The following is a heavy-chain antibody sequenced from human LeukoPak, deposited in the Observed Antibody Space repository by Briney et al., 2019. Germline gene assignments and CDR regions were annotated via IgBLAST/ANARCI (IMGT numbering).Heavy chain of an antibody. CDR1: GFTVSSNY. CDR3: ARVRNYYYYYMDV. J-gene: IGHJ6*03. CDR2: IYSGGST. V-gene: IGHV3-66*01. Sequence: GGSLRLSCAASGFTVSSNYMSWVRQAPGKGLEWASVIYSGGSTYYADSVKGRFTISRDNSKNTLYLQMNSLRAEDTAVYYCARVRNYYYYYMDVWGKGTTVTISS.